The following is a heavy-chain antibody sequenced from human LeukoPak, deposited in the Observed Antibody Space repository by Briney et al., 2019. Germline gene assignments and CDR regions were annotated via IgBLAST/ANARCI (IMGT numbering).Heavy chain of an antibody. Sequence: GGSLRLSCAASGFTFSSYWMSWVRQAPGKGLEWVANIKPDGSEKYFVDSVKGRFTISRDNAKNSLHLHMNSLSVEDTAVYYCANSGWSLRDYWGQGTLVTVSS. CDR2: IKPDGSEK. CDR1: GFTFSSYW. D-gene: IGHD6-19*01. V-gene: IGHV3-7*01. J-gene: IGHJ4*02. CDR3: ANSGWSLRDY.